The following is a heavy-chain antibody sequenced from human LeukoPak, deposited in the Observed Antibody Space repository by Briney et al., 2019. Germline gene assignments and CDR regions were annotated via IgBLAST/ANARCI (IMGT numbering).Heavy chain of an antibody. CDR3: AKVGGYNWNDGWFDP. CDR1: GFTVSSNY. CDR2: ISYDGSDK. J-gene: IGHJ5*02. Sequence: GGSLRLSCAASGFTVSSNYMSWVRQAPGKGLEWVAVISYDGSDKYSADSVKGRFTISRDNSKNTLYLQMNSLRAEDTAVYYCAKVGGYNWNDGWFDPWGQGTLVTVSS. V-gene: IGHV3-30*18. D-gene: IGHD1-1*01.